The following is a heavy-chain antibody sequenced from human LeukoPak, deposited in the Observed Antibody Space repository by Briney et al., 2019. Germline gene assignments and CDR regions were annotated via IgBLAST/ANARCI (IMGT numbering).Heavy chain of an antibody. J-gene: IGHJ4*02. V-gene: IGHV3-48*04. D-gene: IGHD1-26*01. Sequence: GGSLRLSCAASGFTFSSYSMNWVRQAPGKGLEWLSYISSSSSTIYYADSVKGRFTISRDNTKNSLYLQMNSLRAGDTAVYYCARDLIVGTTYFDYWGQGTLVTVSS. CDR3: ARDLIVGTTYFDY. CDR1: GFTFSSYS. CDR2: ISSSSSTI.